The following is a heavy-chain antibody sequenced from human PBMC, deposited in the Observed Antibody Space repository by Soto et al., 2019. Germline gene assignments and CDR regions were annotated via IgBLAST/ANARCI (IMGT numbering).Heavy chain of an antibody. CDR1: GYTFSNYG. Sequence: QVQLVQSGTEVKKPGASVKVSCKTSGYTFSNYGVSWVRQAPGQGLEWMGWISTYNGNTNYAQKVQGSVTMITDTSTSTAYMELRSLRSDDTAVYYCARWFHLVPAGYWGQGTLVTVSS. CDR3: ARWFHLVPAGY. CDR2: ISTYNGNT. D-gene: IGHD3-10*01. J-gene: IGHJ4*02. V-gene: IGHV1-18*01.